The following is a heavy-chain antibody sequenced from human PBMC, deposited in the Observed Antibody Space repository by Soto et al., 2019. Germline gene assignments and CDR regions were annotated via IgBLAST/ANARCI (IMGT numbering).Heavy chain of an antibody. CDR2: LYSGGNT. D-gene: IGHD2-2*01. CDR3: ALRRVAYADF. Sequence: GSLRLSCAASEFTVTNNEMSWVRQAPGKGLEWASILYSGGNTYYADSVEGRFTISRDGSKNTLYLHMNSLRAEDTAVYYCALRRVAYADFWGQGTRVTVSS. J-gene: IGHJ4*02. CDR1: EFTVTNNE. V-gene: IGHV3-53*01.